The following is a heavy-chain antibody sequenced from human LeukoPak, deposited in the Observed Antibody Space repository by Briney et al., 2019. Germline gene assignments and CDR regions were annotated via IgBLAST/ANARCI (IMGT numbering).Heavy chain of an antibody. J-gene: IGHJ4*02. V-gene: IGHV3-74*01. D-gene: IGHD6-19*01. CDR3: VRGDSGWFEY. Sequence: GGSLRLSCAASGFTFSSYSMNWVRQAPGKGPVWVSRIKTDGSHTNYADSVKGRFTISRDNAKNTLYLQMNSLRAKDTAIYYCVRGDSGWFEYWGQGTLVTVSS. CDR1: GFTFSSYS. CDR2: IKTDGSHT.